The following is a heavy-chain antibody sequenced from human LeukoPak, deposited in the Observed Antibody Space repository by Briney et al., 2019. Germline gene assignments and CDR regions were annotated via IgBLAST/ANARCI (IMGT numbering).Heavy chain of an antibody. J-gene: IGHJ6*03. CDR2: ISRRGGTT. CDR3: VKDQAYCTGGNCYYYFYYLDV. V-gene: IGHV3-23*01. D-gene: IGHD2-15*01. CDR1: GFTFSSYA. Sequence: PGGSLRLSCAASGFTFSSYAMSWVRQAPGKGLEWVSGISRRGGTTYYADSVKGRFTISRDNSKNTLYLQMNSVRAEDTAVYYCVKDQAYCTGGNCYYYFYYLDVWGKGTTVTVSS.